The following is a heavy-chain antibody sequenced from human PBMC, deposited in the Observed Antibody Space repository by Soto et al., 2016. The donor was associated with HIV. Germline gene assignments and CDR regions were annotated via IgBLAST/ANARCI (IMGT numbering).Heavy chain of an antibody. Sequence: QVQLQESGPGLVKSTQTLSLSCSVSDGSLSSGGYYWTWIRQHPGKGLEWIGYIFHSGSTSYNPSLKSRVTISSDTSERQFSLKLSSVTAADTVRFIFVSREIILGHAFDIVGPRDNGHRLF. CDR2: IFHSGST. D-gene: IGHD3-3*01. V-gene: IGHV4-31*03. CDR3: VSREIILGHAFDI. J-gene: IGHJ3*02. CDR1: DGSLSSGGYY.